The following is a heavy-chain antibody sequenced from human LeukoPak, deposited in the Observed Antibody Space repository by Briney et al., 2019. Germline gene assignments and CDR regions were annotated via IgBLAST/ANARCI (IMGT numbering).Heavy chain of an antibody. V-gene: IGHV4-34*01. J-gene: IGHJ6*02. CDR3: ARDLSPTVTICGMDV. Sequence: KTSETLSLTCAVYGGSFSGYYWSWIRQPPGKGLEWIGEINHSGSTNYNPSLKSRVTISVDTSKNQFSLKLSSVTAADTAVYYCARDLSPTVTICGMDVCGQGTTVTVSS. D-gene: IGHD4-17*01. CDR1: GGSFSGYY. CDR2: INHSGST.